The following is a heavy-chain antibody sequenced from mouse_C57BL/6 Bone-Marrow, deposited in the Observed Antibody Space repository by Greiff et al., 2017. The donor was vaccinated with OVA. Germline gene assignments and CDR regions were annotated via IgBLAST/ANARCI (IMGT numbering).Heavy chain of an antibody. J-gene: IGHJ1*03. V-gene: IGHV1-55*01. D-gene: IGHD1-3*01. CDR2: IYPGSGST. CDR3: ARQWDWYFDV. Sequence: QVQLQQSGAELVKPGASVKMSCKASGYTFTSYWITWVKQRPGQGLEWIGDIYPGSGSTNYNEKFKSKATLTVDTSSSTAYMQLSSLTSEDSAVYYCARQWDWYFDVWGTGTTVTVSS. CDR1: GYTFTSYW.